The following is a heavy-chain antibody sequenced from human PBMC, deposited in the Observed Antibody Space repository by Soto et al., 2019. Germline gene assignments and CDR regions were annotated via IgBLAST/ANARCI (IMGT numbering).Heavy chain of an antibody. D-gene: IGHD2-15*01. CDR2: IYSGGST. J-gene: IGHJ6*03. V-gene: IGHV3-66*01. CDR1: GFTVSSNY. CDR3: ARDQVAAKNLDAGGFYYYYYMDV. Sequence: GGSLRLSCAASGFTVSSNYMSWVRQAPGKGLEWVSVIYSGGSTYYADSVKGRFTISRDNSKNTLYLQMNSLRAEDTAVYYCARDQVAAKNLDAGGFYYYYYMDVWGKGTTVTVSS.